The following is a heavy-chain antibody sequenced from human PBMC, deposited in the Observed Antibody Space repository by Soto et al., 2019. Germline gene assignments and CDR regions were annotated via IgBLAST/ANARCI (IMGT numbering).Heavy chain of an antibody. CDR3: AGGVDTAMVTSYYYYGMDV. Sequence: AASVKVSCKASGGTFSSYAISWVRQAPGQGLEWMGGIIPIFGTANYAQKFQGRVTITADESTSTAYMELSSLRSEDTAVYYCAGGVDTAMVTSYYYYGMDVWGQGTTVTVSS. J-gene: IGHJ6*02. D-gene: IGHD5-18*01. CDR2: IIPIFGTA. CDR1: GGTFSSYA. V-gene: IGHV1-69*13.